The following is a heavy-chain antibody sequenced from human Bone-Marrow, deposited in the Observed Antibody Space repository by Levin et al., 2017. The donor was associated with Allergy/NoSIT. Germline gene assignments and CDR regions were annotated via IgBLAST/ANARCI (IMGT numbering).Heavy chain of an antibody. CDR3: AGGVAVAGVGGGAFDI. J-gene: IGHJ3*02. Sequence: GGSLRLSCAASGFTVSTNYMNWVRQAPGRGLEWVSVIYSGGDPYYPDSVKARFTISRDNSKNVLYLQMNSLGAEDTAVYYCAGGVAVAGVGGGAFDIWGQGTMVTVSS. D-gene: IGHD6-19*01. CDR2: IYSGGDP. V-gene: IGHV3-53*01. CDR1: GFTVSTNY.